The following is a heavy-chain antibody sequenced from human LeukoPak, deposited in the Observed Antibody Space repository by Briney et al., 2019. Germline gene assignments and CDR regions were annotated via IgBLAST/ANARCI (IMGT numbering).Heavy chain of an antibody. CDR1: GGSISSYY. Sequence: SETLSLTCTVSGGSISSYYWSWIRQPPGKGLEWIGYIYYSGSTNYNPSLKSRVTISVGTSKNQFSLKLSSVTAADTAVYYCARARVVPAALTPNYYYYGMDVWGQGTTVTVSS. J-gene: IGHJ6*02. CDR2: IYYSGST. V-gene: IGHV4-59*12. CDR3: ARARVVPAALTPNYYYYGMDV. D-gene: IGHD2-2*01.